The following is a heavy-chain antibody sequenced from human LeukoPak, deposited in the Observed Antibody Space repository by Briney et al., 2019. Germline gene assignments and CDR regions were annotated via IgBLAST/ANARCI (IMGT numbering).Heavy chain of an antibody. J-gene: IGHJ6*03. CDR3: AKDLRYCSSTSCYTFYYSYLDV. Sequence: PGGSLTLSCPASGFTFSSYGMHCVRQPPGKGLGWVAGILYDGSNTYYADSVKGRFTISRDNSKTPLYLQMNSLGAEDPAVYYCAKDLRYCSSTSCYTFYYSYLDVWGKGTTVPVSS. V-gene: IGHV3-30*18. D-gene: IGHD2-2*02. CDR1: GFTFSSYG. CDR2: ILYDGSNT.